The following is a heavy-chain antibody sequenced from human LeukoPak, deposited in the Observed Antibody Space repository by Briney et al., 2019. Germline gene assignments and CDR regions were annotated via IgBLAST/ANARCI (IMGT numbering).Heavy chain of an antibody. J-gene: IGHJ3*02. D-gene: IGHD6-19*01. Sequence: GGSLRLSCAASGFIVSSNYMNWVRQAPGKGREWVSVTYTGGNTYYADSVKGRFTISRDNSKNTLYLQMHSLRAEDTAVYYCASPSSGQSFDIWGQGTMVTVSS. CDR2: TYTGGNT. CDR1: GFIVSSNY. V-gene: IGHV3-53*01. CDR3: ASPSSGQSFDI.